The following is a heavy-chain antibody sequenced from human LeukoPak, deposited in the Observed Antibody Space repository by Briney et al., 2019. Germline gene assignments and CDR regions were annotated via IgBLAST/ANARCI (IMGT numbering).Heavy chain of an antibody. CDR2: ISHDGSNK. J-gene: IGHJ4*02. V-gene: IGHV3-30*18. CDR3: AKDVRTEAAAMNY. D-gene: IGHD2-2*01. Sequence: GGSLRLSCAASGFTFSSYAMSWVRQAPGKGLEWVAVISHDGSNKYYADSVKGRFTISRESSQNTLYLQMNSLRVEDTAVYYCAKDVRTEAAAMNYWGQGSLVIVSS. CDR1: GFTFSSYA.